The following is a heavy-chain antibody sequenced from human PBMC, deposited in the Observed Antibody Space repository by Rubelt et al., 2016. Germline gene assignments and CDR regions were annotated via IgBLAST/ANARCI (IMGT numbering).Heavy chain of an antibody. CDR1: GFTLSSYW. V-gene: IGHV3-48*01. CDR3: AKDERITTIRGLVIRNAFDS. Sequence: EVQLVEAGGGLVQPGGSLRLSCAASGFTLSSYWMHWVRQAPGKGLEWISYISSGSSTIYYADSVKGRFTISRDNSKNTLYLKRNSLGAEDTGLYYLAKDERITTIRGLVIRNAFDSWGQGTMVTVSS. CDR2: ISSGSSTI. J-gene: IGHJ3*02. D-gene: IGHD3-10*01.